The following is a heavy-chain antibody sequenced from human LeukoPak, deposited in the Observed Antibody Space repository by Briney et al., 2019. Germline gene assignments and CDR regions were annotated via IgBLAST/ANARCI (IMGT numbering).Heavy chain of an antibody. D-gene: IGHD2-8*02. CDR3: ARDRRGWWPRYFDY. CDR2: ISSSSSYI. CDR1: GFTFRSYS. J-gene: IGHJ4*02. V-gene: IGHV3-21*04. Sequence: GGSLRLSCAASGFTFRSYSMSWVRQAPGKGLEWVSSISSSSSYINYADSVKGRFTISRDNAKNSLYLQMNSLRSEDSAVYYCARDRRGWWPRYFDYWGQGTLVTVSS.